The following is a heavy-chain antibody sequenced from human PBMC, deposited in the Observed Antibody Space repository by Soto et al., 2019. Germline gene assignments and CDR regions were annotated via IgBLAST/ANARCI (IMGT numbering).Heavy chain of an antibody. V-gene: IGHV1-18*01. CDR1: GYIFVNYS. D-gene: IGHD3-16*01. CDR3: VMVDNYVTPTPQDV. Sequence: QVQLVQSGDEVKKPGASVKVSCKASGYIFVNYSISWVRQAPGQGLEWMAWISPYTGNTHSATKVQGRLTMTTDTSTSTAYMDLGSLTSDDTAVYYCVMVDNYVTPTPQDVWGQGTTVTVSS. J-gene: IGHJ6*02. CDR2: ISPYTGNT.